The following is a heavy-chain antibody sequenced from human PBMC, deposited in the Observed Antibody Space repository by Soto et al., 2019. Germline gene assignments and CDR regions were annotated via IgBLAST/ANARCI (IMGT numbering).Heavy chain of an antibody. D-gene: IGHD5-18*01. J-gene: IGHJ6*02. Sequence: QVQLVQSGAEVREPGSSVKVSCKASGDTFSTDVISWVRQAPGQGLEWMGGIIPVFGTANYAQKFQGRVPITADESTKTAYMDLRILSSEDTAVFYCARGYSYGRSYYFYYGMDVWGQGTTVTVSS. CDR2: IIPVFGTA. CDR1: GDTFSTDV. CDR3: ARGYSYGRSYYFYYGMDV. V-gene: IGHV1-69*12.